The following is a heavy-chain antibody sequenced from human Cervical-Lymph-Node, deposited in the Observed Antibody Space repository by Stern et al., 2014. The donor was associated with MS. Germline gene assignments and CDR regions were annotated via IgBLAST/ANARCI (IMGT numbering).Heavy chain of an antibody. Sequence: VQLVESGGGVVQPGRSLRLSCAASGFTFNSYTMHWVRQAPGKGLEWVAVILYDGRNKYYADSVKGRVTISRDNSKNTVYLEMNSLRAEDTAVYYCARVMITFGGARYGMDGWGQGTTVTVSS. CDR3: ARVMITFGGARYGMDG. V-gene: IGHV3-30*04. CDR1: GFTFNSYT. D-gene: IGHD3-16*01. J-gene: IGHJ6*02. CDR2: ILYDGRNK.